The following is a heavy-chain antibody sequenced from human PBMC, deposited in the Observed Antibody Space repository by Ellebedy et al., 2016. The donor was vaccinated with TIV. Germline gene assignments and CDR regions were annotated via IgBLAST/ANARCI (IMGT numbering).Heavy chain of an antibody. D-gene: IGHD2-21*02. Sequence: ASVKVSCXASGGTFSSYAISWVRQAPGQGLEWMGGIIPIFGTANYAQKFQGRVTITADESTSTAYMELSSLRSGDTAVYYCASGYCGGDCYSRGWWFDPWGQGTLVTVSS. CDR3: ASGYCGGDCYSRGWWFDP. J-gene: IGHJ5*02. CDR2: IIPIFGTA. CDR1: GGTFSSYA. V-gene: IGHV1-69*13.